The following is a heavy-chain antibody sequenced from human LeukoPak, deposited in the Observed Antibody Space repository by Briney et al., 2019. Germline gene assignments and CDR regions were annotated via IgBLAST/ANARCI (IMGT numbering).Heavy chain of an antibody. CDR2: IYYSGST. V-gene: IGHV4-59*01. CDR3: ARDGRFLEWNSYYYYYGMDV. CDR1: GGSISSYY. Sequence: SETLSLTCTVSGGSISSYYWSWTRQPPGKGLEWIGYIYYSGSTNYNPSLKSRVTISVDTSKNQFSLKLSSVTAADTAVYYCARDGRFLEWNSYYYYYGMDVWGQGTTVTVSS. D-gene: IGHD3-3*01. J-gene: IGHJ6*02.